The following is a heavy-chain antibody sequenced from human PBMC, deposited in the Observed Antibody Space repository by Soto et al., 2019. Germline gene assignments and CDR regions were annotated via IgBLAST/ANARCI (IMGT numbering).Heavy chain of an antibody. CDR1: GFTFSSFV. J-gene: IGHJ4*02. D-gene: IGHD4-17*01. CDR2: LSGSGGSI. CDR3: AKGTTTTVTTCFDY. Sequence: EVQLLESGGGLVQPGGSLRLSCAASGFTFSSFVMSWVRQAPGKGLEWVSALSGSGGSIYYADSVKGRFTISRDNSKNTLCLQMNSLRAEDTPGYYCAKGTTTTVTTCFDYWGQGTLGTVS. V-gene: IGHV3-23*01.